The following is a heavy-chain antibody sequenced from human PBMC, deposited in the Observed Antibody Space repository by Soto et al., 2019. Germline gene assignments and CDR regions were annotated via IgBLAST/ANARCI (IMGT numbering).Heavy chain of an antibody. CDR2: IYYRGNT. D-gene: IGHD2-15*01. Sequence: SETLSLTCTVSGGSISPYYWSWIRHPPGKGLEWIANIYYRGNTNYNPSFESRVTISIDNAKNQFSLKLNPMTAGDRDVYYYSCLHDAYPSRLDYWCQGNLDTVSS. J-gene: IGHJ4*02. CDR3: SCLHDAYPSRLDY. V-gene: IGHV4-59*08. CDR1: GGSISPYY.